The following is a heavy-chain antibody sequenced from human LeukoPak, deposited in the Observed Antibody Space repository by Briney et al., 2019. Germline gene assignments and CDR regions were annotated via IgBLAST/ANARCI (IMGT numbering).Heavy chain of an antibody. D-gene: IGHD3-10*02. CDR2: IKQDVTEK. V-gene: IGHV3-7*01. J-gene: IGHJ6*04. CDR3: AELGITMIGGV. Sequence: GSLRLSCAASGFTFTNYGVSWVRQAPGKGLEWVANIKQDVTEKYHVDSVKGRFSISRDNAKNSLYLQMNSLRAEDTAVYYCAELGITMIGGVWGKGTTVTISS. CDR1: GFTFTNYG.